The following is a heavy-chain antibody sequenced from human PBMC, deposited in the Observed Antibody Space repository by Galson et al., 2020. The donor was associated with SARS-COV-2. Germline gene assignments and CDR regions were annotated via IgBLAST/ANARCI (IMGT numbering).Heavy chain of an antibody. CDR1: GGSFSSYY. J-gene: IGHJ4*02. D-gene: IGHD6-19*01. V-gene: IGHV4-34*01. CDR2: INHSGST. Sequence: SQASETLSLTCAVYGGSFSSYYWSWIRQPPGKGLEWIGEINHSGSTNYNPSLKSRVTISVDTSKNQFSLKLSSVTAADTAVYYCARGALSSGWYPWIDYWGQGTLVTVSS. CDR3: ARGALSSGWYPWIDY.